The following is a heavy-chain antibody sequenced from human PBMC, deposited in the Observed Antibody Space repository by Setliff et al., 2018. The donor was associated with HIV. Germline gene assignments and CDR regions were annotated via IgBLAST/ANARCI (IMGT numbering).Heavy chain of an antibody. J-gene: IGHJ4*02. Sequence: SETLSLTCTVSGGSISSGSYYWSWIRQPAGKGLEWIGRIHTSGSTKYNPSLKSRVTISVDTSKNQFSLKVSSVTAADTAVYYCARDHIAVAAPLDYWGQGTLVTVSS. D-gene: IGHD6-19*01. CDR1: GGSISSGSYY. V-gene: IGHV4-61*02. CDR2: IHTSGST. CDR3: ARDHIAVAAPLDY.